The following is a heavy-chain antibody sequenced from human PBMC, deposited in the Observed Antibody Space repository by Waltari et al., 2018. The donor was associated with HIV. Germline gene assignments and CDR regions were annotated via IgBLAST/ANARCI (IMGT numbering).Heavy chain of an antibody. V-gene: IGHV1-46*03. CDR3: ARAWEFGELDP. J-gene: IGHJ5*02. CDR1: GYTFTSYY. CDR2: INPSGCST. D-gene: IGHD3-10*01. Sequence: QVQLVQSGAEVKKPGASVKVSCKASGYTFTSYYMHWVRQAPGQGLEWMGIINPSGCSTSYAQKFQGRVTMTRDTSTSTVYMELSSLRSEDTAVYYCARAWEFGELDPWGQGTLVTVSS.